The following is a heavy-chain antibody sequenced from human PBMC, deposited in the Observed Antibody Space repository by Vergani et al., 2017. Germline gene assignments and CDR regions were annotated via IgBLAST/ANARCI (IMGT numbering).Heavy chain of an antibody. Sequence: QVQLQESGPGLVKPSETLSLTCTVSGGSISSYYWSWIRQPPGKGLEWIGYIYYSGSTNYNPSLKSRVTISVDTSKNQFSLKLSSVTAADTAVYYCARGGHGEYYDILTGYKPPGYYYYYMDVWGKGP. CDR3: ARGGHGEYYDILTGYKPPGYYYYYMDV. CDR1: GGSISSYY. V-gene: IGHV4-59*01. J-gene: IGHJ6*03. CDR2: IYYSGST. D-gene: IGHD3-9*01.